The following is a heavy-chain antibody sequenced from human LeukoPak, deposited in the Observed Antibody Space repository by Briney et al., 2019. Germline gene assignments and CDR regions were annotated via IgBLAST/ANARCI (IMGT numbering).Heavy chain of an antibody. Sequence: SETLSLTCAVYGGSFSGYYWSWIRQPPGKGLEWIGEINHSGSTNYNPSLKSRVAISVDTSKNQFSLKLSSVTAADTAVYYCARGDSSSWDIVGRYFDLWGRGTLVTVSS. D-gene: IGHD6-13*01. CDR3: ARGDSSSWDIVGRYFDL. CDR1: GGSFSGYY. V-gene: IGHV4-34*01. J-gene: IGHJ2*01. CDR2: INHSGST.